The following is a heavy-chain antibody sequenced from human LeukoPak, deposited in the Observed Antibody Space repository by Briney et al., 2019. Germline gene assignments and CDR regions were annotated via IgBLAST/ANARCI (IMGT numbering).Heavy chain of an antibody. V-gene: IGHV3-7*01. CDR1: GFTFSSYE. J-gene: IGHJ4*02. CDR2: IKKDGSEK. CDR3: ARDLYRIVVVPHYFDY. D-gene: IGHD3-22*01. Sequence: GGSLRLSCAASGFTFSSYEMNWVRQAPGKGLEWVANIKKDGSEKYYVDSVKGRFTISRDNAKNSLYLQMNSLRAEDTAVYYCARDLYRIVVVPHYFDYWGQGTLVTVSS.